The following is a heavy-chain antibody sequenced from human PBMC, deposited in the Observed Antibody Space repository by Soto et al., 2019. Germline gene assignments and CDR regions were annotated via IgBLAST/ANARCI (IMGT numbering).Heavy chain of an antibody. J-gene: IGHJ5*02. V-gene: IGHV3-30-3*01. CDR2: ISYDGGEK. CDR3: ARGYYFGGRVP. CDR1: GFTFSRYA. Sequence: QVQLVESGGGVVQPGRSLRLSCAASGFTFSRYAMHWARQAPGKGLEWVTVISYDGGEKYYVDSVKGRFTSSRDNSRKEVYVQMKSLRGEDSAVYYFARGYYFGGRVPWGQGTLVNVSA. D-gene: IGHD3-3*01.